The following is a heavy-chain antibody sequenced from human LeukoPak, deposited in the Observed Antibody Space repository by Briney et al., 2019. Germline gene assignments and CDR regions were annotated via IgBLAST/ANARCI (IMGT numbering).Heavy chain of an antibody. CDR1: GFTFSTYV. CDR2: ILYDGSNK. D-gene: IGHD3-10*01. Sequence: PGGSLRLSCAASGFTFSTYVMHWVRQAPDRGLQWVAVILYDGSNKYFADSVKGRFIISRDNSKNTLYLQMNSLTAEDTAVYYCARVVAGSVYNSGMDVWGQGTTVTVSS. V-gene: IGHV3-30*01. J-gene: IGHJ6*02. CDR3: ARVVAGSVYNSGMDV.